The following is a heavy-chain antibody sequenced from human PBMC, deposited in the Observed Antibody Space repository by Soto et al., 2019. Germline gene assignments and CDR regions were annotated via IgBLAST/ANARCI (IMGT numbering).Heavy chain of an antibody. CDR1: GFTFRSYA. CDR3: AREDSSSWYFNYYGMDV. CDR2: ISYDGSNK. J-gene: IGHJ6*02. Sequence: GGALRLSCAAPGFTFRSYAMHWGRQAPGKGLEWVAVISYDGSNKYYADSVKGRFTISRDNSKNTLYLQMNSLRAEDTAVYYCAREDSSSWYFNYYGMDVWAQGTTVTVSS. V-gene: IGHV3-30-3*01. D-gene: IGHD6-13*01.